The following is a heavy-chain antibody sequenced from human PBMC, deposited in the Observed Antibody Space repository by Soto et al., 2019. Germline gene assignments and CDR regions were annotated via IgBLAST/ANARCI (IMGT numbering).Heavy chain of an antibody. CDR2: INPNSGGT. J-gene: IGHJ5*02. Sequence: GASVKVSCKASGYTFTGYYMHWVRQAPGQGLEWMGWINPNSGGTNYAQKFQGWVTMTRDTSISAAYMELSRLRSDDTAVYYCARDSWFGELGWFDPWGQGTLVTVSS. CDR1: GYTFTGYY. CDR3: ARDSWFGELGWFDP. V-gene: IGHV1-2*04. D-gene: IGHD3-10*01.